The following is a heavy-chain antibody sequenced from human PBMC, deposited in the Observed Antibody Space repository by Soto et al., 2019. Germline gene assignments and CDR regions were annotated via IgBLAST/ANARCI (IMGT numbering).Heavy chain of an antibody. CDR1: GGSISSGGYY. Sequence: QVQLQESGPGLVKPSQTLSLTCTVSGGSISSGGYYWSWIRQHPGKGLEWIGYIYYSGSTYYNPSLKSRLTTSVDTSKNQFSLNLSSVTAADTAVYYCARNKIDGVVYYYGMDVWGQGTTVTVSS. D-gene: IGHD2-2*01. V-gene: IGHV4-31*03. CDR3: ARNKIDGVVYYYGMDV. J-gene: IGHJ6*02. CDR2: IYYSGST.